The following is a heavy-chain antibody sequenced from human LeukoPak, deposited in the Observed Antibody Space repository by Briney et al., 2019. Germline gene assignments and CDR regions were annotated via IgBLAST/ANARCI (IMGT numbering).Heavy chain of an antibody. V-gene: IGHV3-23*01. Sequence: PGGSLTLSCVASGFTFRDYAMRWVRQAPRRGLEWVSAINGGGGGTYYTDIVKGRFTIFRDNSKNTLNLQMNSLRVDDTAVFYCARQIPVSGQGFDSWGQGTLVTVSS. CDR1: GFTFRDYA. CDR2: INGGGGGT. D-gene: IGHD3-10*01. CDR3: ARQIPVSGQGFDS. J-gene: IGHJ5*01.